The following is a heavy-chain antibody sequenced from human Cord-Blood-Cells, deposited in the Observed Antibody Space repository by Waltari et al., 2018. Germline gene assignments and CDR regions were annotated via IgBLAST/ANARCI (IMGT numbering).Heavy chain of an antibody. CDR2: IIPILGTA. Sequence: QVQLVQSGAEVKKPGSSVKVSCKASGGTFSSYAISWVRQAPGQGLEWMGGIIPILGTANYAKKFQGRVTSTADESTSTAYMELSSLRSEDTAVYYCARVGSIAATTNWFDPWGQGTLVTVSS. D-gene: IGHD6-13*01. J-gene: IGHJ5*02. CDR1: GGTFSSYA. CDR3: ARVGSIAATTNWFDP. V-gene: IGHV1-69*01.